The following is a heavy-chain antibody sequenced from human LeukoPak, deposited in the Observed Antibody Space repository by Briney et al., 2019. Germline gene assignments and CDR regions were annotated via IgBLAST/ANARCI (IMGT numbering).Heavy chain of an antibody. V-gene: IGHV3-15*01. CDR1: GFTFNNAW. CDR3: TTGTTYYDYVWGSYRRDY. J-gene: IGHJ4*02. D-gene: IGHD3-16*02. CDR2: IKSKTDGGTA. Sequence: PGGSLRLSCVASGFTFNNAWMSWVRQAPGKGLEWVGRIKSKTDGGTADYAAPVKGRFTISRDDSKNTLYLQMNSLKIEDTALYYCTTGTTYYDYVWGSYRRDYWGQGTLVTVSS.